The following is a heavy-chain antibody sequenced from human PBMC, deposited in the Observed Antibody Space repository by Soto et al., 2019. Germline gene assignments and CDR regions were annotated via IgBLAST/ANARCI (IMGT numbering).Heavy chain of an antibody. CDR2: IIPIFGTT. D-gene: IGHD1-26*01. Sequence: SVEVSCKASGGTFNTYTFSWVRQAPGQGLEWMGSIIPIFGTTHYAQSFQGRLSITADQSSTTTYMELRSLTSHDTALYYCARIPRYSFPTSDPLDNWGQGTLVTVSS. J-gene: IGHJ1*01. CDR1: GGTFNTYT. V-gene: IGHV1-69*13. CDR3: ARIPRYSFPTSDPLDN.